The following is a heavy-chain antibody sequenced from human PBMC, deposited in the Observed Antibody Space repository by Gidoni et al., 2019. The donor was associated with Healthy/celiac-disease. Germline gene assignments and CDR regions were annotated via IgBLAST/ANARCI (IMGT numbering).Heavy chain of an antibody. V-gene: IGHV3-23*01. Sequence: EVQLLASGGGLVQPGGSLRLSCAASGFTFSSYALSWVRRAPGKGLEWVSAISGSGGSTYYADSVKGRFTISRDNSKNTLYLQMNSLRAEDTAVYYCAKDPSVVPAAYRYYYGMDVWGQGTTVTVSS. J-gene: IGHJ6*02. D-gene: IGHD2-2*01. CDR2: ISGSGGST. CDR3: AKDPSVVPAAYRYYYGMDV. CDR1: GFTFSSYA.